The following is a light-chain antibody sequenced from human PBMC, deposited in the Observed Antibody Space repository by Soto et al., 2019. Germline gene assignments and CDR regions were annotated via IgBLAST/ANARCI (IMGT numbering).Light chain of an antibody. CDR3: SSYTSSSTLV. Sequence: QSVLTQPASVSGSPGQSITISCTGTSGDVGGYNYVSWYQKHPGKAPKIMIYEVSNRPSGVSNRFSGSKSGNTASLTISGLQAEDEADYYCSSYTSSSTLVFGGGTKLTV. V-gene: IGLV2-14*01. CDR2: EVS. J-gene: IGLJ2*01. CDR1: SGDVGGYNY.